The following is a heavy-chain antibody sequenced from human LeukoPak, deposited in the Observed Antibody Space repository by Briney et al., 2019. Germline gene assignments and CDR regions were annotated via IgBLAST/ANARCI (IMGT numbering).Heavy chain of an antibody. J-gene: IGHJ3*02. D-gene: IGHD3-3*01. CDR1: GFTFDDYA. CDR2: ISWNSGSI. V-gene: IGHV3-9*01. CDR3: AKGSRFLEWLGGAFDI. Sequence: PGGSLRLSRAASGFTFDDYAMHWVRQAPGKGLEWVSGISWNSGSIGYADSVKGRFTISRDNAKNSLYLQMNSLRAEDTALYYCAKGSRFLEWLGGAFDIWGQGTMVTVSS.